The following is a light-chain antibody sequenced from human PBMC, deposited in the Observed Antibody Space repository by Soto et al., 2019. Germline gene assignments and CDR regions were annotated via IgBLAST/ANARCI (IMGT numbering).Light chain of an antibody. CDR3: HQYSSFPVT. V-gene: IGKV1-16*01. J-gene: IGKJ5*01. CDR2: GAT. CDR1: HDIKTY. Sequence: DIQMTQSPSSLSASIGDRVTITCRASHDIKTYLAWFQQKPGKAPKSLIYGATSLQSGVPSRFSGSGSGTDFTLNITSLQPDDLATYYCHQYSSFPVTFGQGTRLEIK.